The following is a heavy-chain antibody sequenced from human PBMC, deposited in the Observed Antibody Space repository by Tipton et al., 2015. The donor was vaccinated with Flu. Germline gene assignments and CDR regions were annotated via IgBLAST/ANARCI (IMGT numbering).Heavy chain of an antibody. Sequence: GLVKPSETLSLRCSVTGYSVSRGYYWAWIRQPPGKGLEWIGSVFYGGISSNPSLKSRLTISLDTPKNQFSLKLSSVTAADTAVYYCARLSFYDVDLKHYYFDSWGQGTLVTVSS. CDR1: GYSVSRGYY. V-gene: IGHV4-38-2*02. D-gene: IGHD3-10*02. CDR3: ARLSFYDVDLKHYYFDS. CDR2: VFYGGI. J-gene: IGHJ4*02.